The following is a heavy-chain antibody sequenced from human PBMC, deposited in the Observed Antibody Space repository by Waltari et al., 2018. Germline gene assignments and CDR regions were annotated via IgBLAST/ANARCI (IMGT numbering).Heavy chain of an antibody. D-gene: IGHD5-18*01. Sequence: QVQLVQSGAEVKKPGASVKVSCKASGYTFTSYAMHWVRQAPGQRLEWMGWINAGNGNTKYSQKFQGRCTITRDTSASTAYMELSSLRSEDTAVYYCARDGIQLWLEAGWFDPWGQGTLVTVSS. CDR2: INAGNGNT. CDR1: GYTFTSYA. J-gene: IGHJ5*02. V-gene: IGHV1-3*01. CDR3: ARDGIQLWLEAGWFDP.